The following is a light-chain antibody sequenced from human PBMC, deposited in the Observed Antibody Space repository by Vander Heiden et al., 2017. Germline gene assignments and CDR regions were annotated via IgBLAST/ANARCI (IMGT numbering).Light chain of an antibody. J-gene: IGLJ2*01. CDR3: RLYYGGAQGV. CDR2: STS. V-gene: IGLV7-43*01. CDR1: TGAVTSGYY. Sequence: PVATQEPSLTVSPLGPVTLTCASSTGAVTSGYYPNWFQQKPGQAPRVLINSTSHKHSWAPARFSGSLLGGKAALTLSGVQPEDEAEYYCRLYYGGAQGVFGGGTKLTVL.